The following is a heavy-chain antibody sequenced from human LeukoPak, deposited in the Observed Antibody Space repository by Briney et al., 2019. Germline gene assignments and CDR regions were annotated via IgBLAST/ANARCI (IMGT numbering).Heavy chain of an antibody. Sequence: GGSLRLSCAASGFTFSSNYMSWVRQAPGKGLEWVSVIYSGGSTYYADSVKGRFTISRDNSKNTLYLQMNSLRAEDTAVYCCASPSGSYPEGFDYWGQGTLVTVSS. V-gene: IGHV3-53*01. J-gene: IGHJ4*02. CDR1: GFTFSSNY. CDR3: ASPSGSYPEGFDY. D-gene: IGHD1-26*01. CDR2: IYSGGST.